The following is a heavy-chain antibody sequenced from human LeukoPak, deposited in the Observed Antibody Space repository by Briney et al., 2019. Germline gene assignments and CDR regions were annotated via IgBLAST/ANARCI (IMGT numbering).Heavy chain of an antibody. CDR1: GFPFTNYW. Sequence: GGSLRLSCAVSGFPFTNYWMSWVRQAPGKGLEWVANIKEDGSVMYYVDSLKGRFTISRDSAQNSLYLQMNSLRVEDTAVYFCARDLWGSYSTGSYLDYWGQGALVTVPS. CDR2: IKEDGSVM. CDR3: ARDLWGSYSTGSYLDY. D-gene: IGHD6-19*01. J-gene: IGHJ4*02. V-gene: IGHV3-7*01.